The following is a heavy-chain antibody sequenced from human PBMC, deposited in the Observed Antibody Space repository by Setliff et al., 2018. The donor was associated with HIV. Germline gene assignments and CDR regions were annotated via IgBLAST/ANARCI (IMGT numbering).Heavy chain of an antibody. CDR2: IKSIGDGETT. CDR1: GFTFSNAW. CDR3: STRLRWSPEKIDY. J-gene: IGHJ4*02. D-gene: IGHD6-13*01. V-gene: IGHV3-15*01. Sequence: GGSLRLSCTASGFTFSNAWMNWVRQAPGKGLEWVGRIKSIGDGETTDYAAPVKGRFTISRDDSKNTLYLQLNNLETEDTAFYYCSTRLRWSPEKIDYWGQGTLVTSPQ.